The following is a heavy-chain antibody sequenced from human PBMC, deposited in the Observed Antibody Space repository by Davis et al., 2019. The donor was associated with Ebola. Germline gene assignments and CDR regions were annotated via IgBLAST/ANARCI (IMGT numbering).Heavy chain of an antibody. CDR2: INHSGST. Sequence: MPGGSLRLSCAVYGGSFSGYYWRWIRQPPGKGLEWIGEINHSGSTNYNPSLKSRVTISVDTSKNQFSLKLSSVTAADTAVYYCARALYYYDSSGYYSYWGQGTLVTVSS. CDR3: ARALYYYDSSGYYSY. CDR1: GGSFSGYY. V-gene: IGHV4-34*01. D-gene: IGHD3-22*01. J-gene: IGHJ4*02.